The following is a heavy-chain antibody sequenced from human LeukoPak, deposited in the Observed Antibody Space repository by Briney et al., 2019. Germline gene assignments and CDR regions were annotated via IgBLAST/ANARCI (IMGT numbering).Heavy chain of an antibody. CDR1: GFTLSRYW. CDR2: INSDVSST. V-gene: IGHV3-74*01. Sequence: GGSLRLSCAASGFTLSRYWMHWVRQAPGKGLVWVSRINSDVSSTSYADSVKGRFTISRDNAKNTLYLQMKSLRAEDTAVYYCARGYDSSGYYYADAFDIWGQGTTVTVSS. D-gene: IGHD3-22*01. J-gene: IGHJ3*02. CDR3: ARGYDSSGYYYADAFDI.